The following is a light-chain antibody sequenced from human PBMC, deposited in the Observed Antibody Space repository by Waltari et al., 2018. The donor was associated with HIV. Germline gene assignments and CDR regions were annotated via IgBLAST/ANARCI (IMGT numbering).Light chain of an antibody. Sequence: SYELTQPPSVSASPGQTARITCSGDTLATQYGYWYQQKPGQAPKLMMYRNTERPSGIPERFSGSSSGTTVTLTISRVQAADEADYYCQSIDSGGTFVFGSGTQVTVL. J-gene: IGLJ1*01. CDR1: TLATQY. V-gene: IGLV3-25*03. CDR2: RNT. CDR3: QSIDSGGTFV.